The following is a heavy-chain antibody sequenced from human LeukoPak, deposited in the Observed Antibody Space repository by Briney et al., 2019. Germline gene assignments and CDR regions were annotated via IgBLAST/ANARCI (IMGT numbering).Heavy chain of an antibody. CDR3: ARDSFGGSFYFDY. J-gene: IGHJ4*02. CDR2: ITSSGTI. CDR1: GFTFSDYY. Sequence: GGSLRLSCAASGFTFSDYYMSWIRQAPGKGLEWVSYITSSGTIYYADSVKGRFTISRDNAKNSLYLQMNSLRAEDTAVYYCARDSFGGSFYFDYWGQGTLVPVSS. D-gene: IGHD6-25*01. V-gene: IGHV3-11*04.